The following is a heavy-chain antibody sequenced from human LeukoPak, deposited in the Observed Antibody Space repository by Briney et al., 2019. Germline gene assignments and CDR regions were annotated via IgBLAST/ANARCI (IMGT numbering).Heavy chain of an antibody. D-gene: IGHD6-25*01. CDR1: GGSISSYY. V-gene: IGHV4-59*01. J-gene: IGHJ4*02. Sequence: PSETLSLTCTVSGGSISSYYWSWIRQPPGKGLEWIGYIYYSGSTNYNPSLKSRVTISVDTSKNQFSLKLSPVTAADTAVYYCARDGIAARGGLYFDYWGQGTLVTVSS. CDR3: ARDGIAARGGLYFDY. CDR2: IYYSGST.